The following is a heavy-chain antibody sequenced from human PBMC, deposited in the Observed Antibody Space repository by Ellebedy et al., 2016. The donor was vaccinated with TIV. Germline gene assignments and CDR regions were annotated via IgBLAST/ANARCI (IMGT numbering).Heavy chain of an antibody. V-gene: IGHV4-4*07. D-gene: IGHD2-15*01. CDR1: GGSISSYY. J-gene: IGHJ4*02. CDR2: IYYSGST. Sequence: SETLSLXXAVSGGSISSYYWSWIRQPAGKGLEWIGRIYYSGSTNYNPSLKSRVTISVDTSKNQFSLKLSSVTAADTAVYYCARELGYCSGGSCYHLGLIDYWGQGTLVTISS. CDR3: ARELGYCSGGSCYHLGLIDY.